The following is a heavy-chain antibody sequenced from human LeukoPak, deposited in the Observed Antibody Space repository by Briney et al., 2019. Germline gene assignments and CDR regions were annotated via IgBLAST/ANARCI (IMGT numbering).Heavy chain of an antibody. D-gene: IGHD2-2*01. CDR3: ARELGYCSSTSCYYYFDY. J-gene: IGHJ4*02. V-gene: IGHV1-2*02. Sequence: ASVKVSCKASGYTFTGYYIHWVRQAPGQGLEWMGWINPNSGGTNYAQKFQGRVTMTRDTSISTAYMELSRLRSDDTAVYYCARELGYCSSTSCYYYFDYWGQGTLVTVSS. CDR2: INPNSGGT. CDR1: GYTFTGYY.